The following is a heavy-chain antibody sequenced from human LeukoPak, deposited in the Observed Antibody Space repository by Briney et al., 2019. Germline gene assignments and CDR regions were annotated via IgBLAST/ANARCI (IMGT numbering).Heavy chain of an antibody. CDR1: GGTFTSYA. J-gene: IGHJ4*02. D-gene: IGHD1-26*01. Sequence: GASVKVSCKTSGGTFTSYAISWVRQAPGQGLEWMGWISAYNGNTNYAQKLQGRVTMTTDTSTSTAYMELRSLRSDDTAVHYCAREETGGATSMVYWGQGTLVTVSS. V-gene: IGHV1-18*01. CDR2: ISAYNGNT. CDR3: AREETGGATSMVY.